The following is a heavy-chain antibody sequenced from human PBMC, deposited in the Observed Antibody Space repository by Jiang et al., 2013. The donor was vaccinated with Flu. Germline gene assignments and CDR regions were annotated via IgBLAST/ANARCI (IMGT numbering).Heavy chain of an antibody. J-gene: IGHJ6*02. V-gene: IGHV1-8*02. CDR3: ARGGSVDIVATPGWVSV. Sequence: SGAEVKKPGASVKVSCKASGYTFTSYAMHWVRQATGQGLEWMGWMNPNSGNTGYAQKFQGRVTMTRNTSISTAYMELSSLRSEDTAVYYCARGGSVDIVATPGWVSVWGQGTTVTVSS. CDR1: GYTFTSYA. CDR2: MNPNSGNT. D-gene: IGHD5-12*01.